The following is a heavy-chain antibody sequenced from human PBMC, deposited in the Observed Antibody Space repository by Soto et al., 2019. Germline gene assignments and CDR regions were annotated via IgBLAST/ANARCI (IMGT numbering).Heavy chain of an antibody. CDR3: VQTTGWPGFDF. V-gene: IGHV3-53*01. J-gene: IGHJ4*02. D-gene: IGHD6-19*01. CDR1: GFTVRSKY. Sequence: EVQLVESGGGLIQPGGSLRLSCAASGFTVRSKYMTWVRQAPGKGLEWVSVNYGRGTTYYADSVKGRFTISRDNSKNTLYLQMNSLRTEDTAFDYCVQTTGWPGFDFWGQGTLVTVSS. CDR2: NYGRGTT.